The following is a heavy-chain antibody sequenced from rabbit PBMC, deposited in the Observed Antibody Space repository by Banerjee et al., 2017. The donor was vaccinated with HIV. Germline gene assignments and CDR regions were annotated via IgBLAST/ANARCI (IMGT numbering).Heavy chain of an antibody. D-gene: IGHD8-1*01. Sequence: EESGGDLVKPEGSLTLTCTASGFSFSSSYWICWVRQAPGKGLEWIGCIYTGDDNTYYANWAKGRFTISKTSSTTVTLQMTSLTVADTATYFCARGADSSAFRLWGPGTLVTVS. CDR2: IYTGDDNT. V-gene: IGHV1S45*01. J-gene: IGHJ4*01. CDR3: ARGADSSAFRL. CDR1: GFSFSSSYW.